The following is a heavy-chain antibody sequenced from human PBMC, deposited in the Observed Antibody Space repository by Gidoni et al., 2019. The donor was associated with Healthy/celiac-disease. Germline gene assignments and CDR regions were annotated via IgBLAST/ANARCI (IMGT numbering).Heavy chain of an antibody. J-gene: IGHJ3*02. CDR1: GGTFSSYA. D-gene: IGHD4-17*01. CDR2: IIPILGIA. CDR3: ARFDYGDYVDYDAFDI. V-gene: IGHV1-69*04. Sequence: QVQLVQSGAEVKKPGSSVKVSCKASGGTFSSYAISWVRQAPGQGLEWMGRIIPILGIANYAQKFQGRVTITADKSTSTAYMELSSLRSEDTAVYYCARFDYGDYVDYDAFDIWGQGTMVTVSS.